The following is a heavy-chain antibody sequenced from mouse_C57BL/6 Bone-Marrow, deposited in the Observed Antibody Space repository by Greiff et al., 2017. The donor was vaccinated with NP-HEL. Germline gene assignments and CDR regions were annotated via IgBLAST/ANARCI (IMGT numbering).Heavy chain of an antibody. J-gene: IGHJ1*03. V-gene: IGHV1-42*01. CDR1: GYSFTGYY. CDR3: ARRCSSYFYWYFDV. CDR2: INPSTGGT. D-gene: IGHD1-1*01. Sequence: VQLKQSGPELVKPGASVKISCKASGYSFTGYYMNWVKQSPEKSLEWIGEINPSTGGTTYNQKFKAKATLTVDKSSSTAYMQLKSLTSEDSAVYYCARRCSSYFYWYFDVWGTGTTVTVSS.